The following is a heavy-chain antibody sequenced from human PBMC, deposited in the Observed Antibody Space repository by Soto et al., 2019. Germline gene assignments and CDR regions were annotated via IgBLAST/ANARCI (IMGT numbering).Heavy chain of an antibody. CDR2: IYYSGST. J-gene: IGHJ3*01. V-gene: IGHV4-59*11. D-gene: IGHD6-19*01. Sequence: QVQLQESGPGLVKPSETLSLSCSVSGGSINSHLWSWVRQPPGKGLEWIGSIYYSGSTNYHPSLKSRLTISIDASKKELSLTLTSVTAADTAVYYCARDSLPKYSSGHLFWGQGTMVIVSS. CDR3: ARDSLPKYSSGHLF. CDR1: GGSINSHL.